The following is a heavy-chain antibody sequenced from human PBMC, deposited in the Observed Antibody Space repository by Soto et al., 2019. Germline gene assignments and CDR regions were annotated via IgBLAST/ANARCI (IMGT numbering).Heavy chain of an antibody. CDR2: ISYDGSNK. D-gene: IGHD6-19*01. J-gene: IGHJ5*02. CDR3: AKVLRAVAGDNWFDP. V-gene: IGHV3-30*18. Sequence: QVQLVESGGGVVQPGRSLRLSCAASGFTFSGYGMHWVHQAPGKGLEWVAVISYDGSNKYYADSVKGRFTISRDNSKNTLYLQMNSLRAEDTAMYYCAKVLRAVAGDNWFDPWGQGTLVTVSS. CDR1: GFTFSGYG.